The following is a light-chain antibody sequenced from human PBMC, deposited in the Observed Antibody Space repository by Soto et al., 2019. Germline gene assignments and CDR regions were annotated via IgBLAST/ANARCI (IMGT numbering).Light chain of an antibody. J-gene: IGLJ2*01. CDR1: SSDIGAGYR. CDR2: DNT. CDR3: QSYDTSLSAVV. V-gene: IGLV1-40*01. Sequence: QSVLTQPPAVSGAPGQRVSISCTGSSSDIGAGYRVRWYQHVPGTSPQLLIYDNTNRPSGVSARFSGSKSGTSASLAITGLQAEDEAVYFCQSYDTSLSAVVFGGGTKLTVL.